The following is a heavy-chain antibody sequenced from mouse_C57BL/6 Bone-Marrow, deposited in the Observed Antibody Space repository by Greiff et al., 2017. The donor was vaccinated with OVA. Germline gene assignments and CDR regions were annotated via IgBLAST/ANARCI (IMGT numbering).Heavy chain of an antibody. CDR3: AMGTTVVAKLGY. J-gene: IGHJ2*01. D-gene: IGHD1-1*01. Sequence: VKLQQPGAELVKPGASVKVSCKASGYTFTSYWMHWVKQRPGQGLEWIGRIHPSDSDTNYNQKFKGKATLTVDKSSSTAYMQLSSLTSEDSAVYYCAMGTTVVAKLGYWGQGTTLTVSS. V-gene: IGHV1-74*01. CDR1: GYTFTSYW. CDR2: IHPSDSDT.